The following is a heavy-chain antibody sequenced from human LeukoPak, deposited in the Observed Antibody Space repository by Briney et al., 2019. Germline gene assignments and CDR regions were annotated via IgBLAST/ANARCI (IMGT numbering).Heavy chain of an antibody. Sequence: PGGSLRLSCAASGFTFRNVWMNWVRQAPGKGLDWVGRIKSKTDGETRDYAAAVIGRFTISRNDSENIVSLQMNSLKTEDTALYYCCTGTSLVYWGQGTLITVSS. J-gene: IGHJ4*02. V-gene: IGHV3-15*01. CDR2: IKSKTDGETR. CDR1: GFTFRNVW. CDR3: CTGTSLVY.